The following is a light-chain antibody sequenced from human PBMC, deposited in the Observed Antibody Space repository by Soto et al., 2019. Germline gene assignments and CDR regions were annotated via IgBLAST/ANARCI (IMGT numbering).Light chain of an antibody. CDR2: AAS. V-gene: IGKV1-6*01. CDR1: QGIRND. J-gene: IGKJ5*01. Sequence: AIRMTQSPSSLSASVGDRVTITCGASQGIRNDLGWYQQKPGKAPKLLIYAASSLQSGVPSRFRGSGSGTDFTLTISCLKPEDFATYYCQQYYSYPHTFGQGTRLEIK. CDR3: QQYYSYPHT.